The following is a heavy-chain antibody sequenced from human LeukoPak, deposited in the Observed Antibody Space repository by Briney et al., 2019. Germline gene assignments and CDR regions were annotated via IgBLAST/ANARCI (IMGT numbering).Heavy chain of an antibody. V-gene: IGHV4-30-4*08. CDR2: IYYSGST. J-gene: IGHJ4*02. CDR3: ASQYYYDSSGYYF. CDR1: GSSISSGDYY. D-gene: IGHD3-22*01. Sequence: PSETLSLTCTVSGSSISSGDYYWSWIRQPPGKGLEWIGYIYYSGSTYYNPSLKSRVTISVDTSKNQFSLKLSSVTAADTAVYYCASQYYYDSSGYYFWGQGTLVTVSS.